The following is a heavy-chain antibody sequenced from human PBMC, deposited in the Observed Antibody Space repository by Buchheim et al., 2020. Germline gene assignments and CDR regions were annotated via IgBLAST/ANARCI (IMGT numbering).Heavy chain of an antibody. D-gene: IGHD3-22*01. V-gene: IGHV3-48*02. CDR3: ASTSYYYDSSGYYEY. Sequence: EVQLVESGGGLVQPGGSLRLSCAASGFTFSNYNMNWVRQAPGKGLEWVSYISSSSSTIHYADSVKGRFTISSDNAKKSMSLQMNSLRDEDTAVYYCASTSYYYDSSGYYEYWGQGT. CDR1: GFTFSNYN. CDR2: ISSSSSTI. J-gene: IGHJ4*02.